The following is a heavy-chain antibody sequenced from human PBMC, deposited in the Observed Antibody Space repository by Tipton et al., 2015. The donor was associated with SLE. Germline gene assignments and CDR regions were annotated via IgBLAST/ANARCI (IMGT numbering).Heavy chain of an antibody. CDR3: ARPPKTGYNVDL. CDR1: GGSISSYY. J-gene: IGHJ2*01. CDR2: IYYSGST. Sequence: TLSLTCTVSGGSISSYYWSWIRQPPGKGLEWIGYIYYSGSTNYNPSLKSRVTISVDTSKNQFSLKLSSVTAADTAVYYCARPPKTGYNVDLWGRGTLVTVSS. V-gene: IGHV4-59*08. D-gene: IGHD1-14*01.